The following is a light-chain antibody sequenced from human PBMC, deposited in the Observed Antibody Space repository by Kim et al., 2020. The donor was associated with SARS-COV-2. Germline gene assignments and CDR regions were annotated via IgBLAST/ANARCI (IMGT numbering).Light chain of an antibody. CDR2: AAS. CDR1: EGTGDY. CDR3: QKYNNVPLT. V-gene: IGKV1-27*01. J-gene: IGKJ4*01. Sequence: ASVGDTITITCRASEGTGDYVAWYQQKAGKLPNLLISAASTLREGVTSRFRGTRSGTHYTLTINSLQPEDVATYYCQKYNNVPLTFGGGTKVDIK.